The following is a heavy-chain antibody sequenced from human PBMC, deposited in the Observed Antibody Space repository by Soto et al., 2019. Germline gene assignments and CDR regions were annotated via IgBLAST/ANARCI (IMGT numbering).Heavy chain of an antibody. CDR3: ARGYYGSGSYYLIDY. CDR2: IYTRGST. CDR1: GGSISSYY. J-gene: IGHJ4*02. V-gene: IGHV4-4*07. Sequence: SETLSLTCTVPGGSISSYYWSWIRKSAGKGLEWIGSIYTRGSTNYNPSLKSRVTMSVDTSKNQFSLKLSSVTAADTAVYYCARGYYGSGSYYLIDYWGQGTLVTVSS. D-gene: IGHD3-10*01.